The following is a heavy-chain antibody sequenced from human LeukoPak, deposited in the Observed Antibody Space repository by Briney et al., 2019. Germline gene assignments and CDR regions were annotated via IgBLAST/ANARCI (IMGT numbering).Heavy chain of an antibody. Sequence: GGSLRLSCAASGFTFSSYSMNWVRQAPGKGLEWVSYISSSSSTIYYADSVKGRFTISRDNAKNSLYLQLNSLRAEDTAVYYCAKDGVYSSKWRRFDSWGQGTLVTVSS. V-gene: IGHV3-48*01. CDR2: ISSSSSTI. CDR1: GFTFSSYS. D-gene: IGHD6-13*01. CDR3: AKDGVYSSKWRRFDS. J-gene: IGHJ4*02.